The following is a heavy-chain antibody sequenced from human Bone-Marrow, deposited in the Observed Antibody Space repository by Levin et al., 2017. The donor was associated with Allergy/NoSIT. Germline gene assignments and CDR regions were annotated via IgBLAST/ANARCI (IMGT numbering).Heavy chain of an antibody. CDR3: ARDRSMVRGQKPRGWFDP. CDR2: ISSSGSTI. J-gene: IGHJ5*02. V-gene: IGHV3-11*01. D-gene: IGHD3-10*01. Sequence: SCTASGFTFSDYYMSWIRQAPGKGLEWVSYISSSGSTIYYADSVKGRFTISRDNAKNSLYLQMNSLRAEDTAVYYCARDRSMVRGQKPRGWFDPWGQGTLVTVSS. CDR1: GFTFSDYY.